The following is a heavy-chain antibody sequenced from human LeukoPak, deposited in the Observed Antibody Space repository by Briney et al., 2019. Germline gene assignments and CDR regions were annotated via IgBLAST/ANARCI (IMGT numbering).Heavy chain of an antibody. CDR1: GYTFTSYG. D-gene: IGHD4-17*01. CDR2: ISAYNGNT. Sequence: ASVKVSCKASGYTFTSYGISWVRQAPGQGLEWMGWISAYNGNTNYAQKLQGRVTMTTDTSTSTAYMELRSLRSDDTAVYYCARESLGYGDYDRFWFDHWGQGTLVTVSS. CDR3: ARESLGYGDYDRFWFDH. J-gene: IGHJ5*02. V-gene: IGHV1-18*01.